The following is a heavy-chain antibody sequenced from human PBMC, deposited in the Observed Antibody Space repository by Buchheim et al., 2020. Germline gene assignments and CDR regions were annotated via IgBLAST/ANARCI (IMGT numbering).Heavy chain of an antibody. V-gene: IGHV3-48*03. CDR3: ARALAVAGTPYYYYGMDV. CDR2: ISSSGSTI. J-gene: IGHJ6*02. Sequence: EVQLVESGGGLVQPGGSLRLSCAASGFTFSSYEMNWVRQAPGKGLEWVSYISSSGSTIYYADSVKGRFTTSRDNAKNSLYLQMNSLRAEDTAVYYCARALAVAGTPYYYYGMDVWGQGTT. D-gene: IGHD6-19*01. CDR1: GFTFSSYE.